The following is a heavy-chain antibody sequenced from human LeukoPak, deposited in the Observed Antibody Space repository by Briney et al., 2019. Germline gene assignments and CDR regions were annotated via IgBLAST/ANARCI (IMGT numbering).Heavy chain of an antibody. CDR2: IYTSGST. CDR3: ARGIAAAGPDPYWYFDL. CDR1: GGSISSYY. V-gene: IGHV4-4*08. J-gene: IGHJ2*01. Sequence: SETLSLTCTVSGGSISSYYWSWIRQPPGKGLEWIGRIYTSGSTNYNPSLKSRVTISVDTSKNQFSLKLSSVTAADTAVYYCARGIAAAGPDPYWYFDLWGRGTLVTVSS. D-gene: IGHD6-13*01.